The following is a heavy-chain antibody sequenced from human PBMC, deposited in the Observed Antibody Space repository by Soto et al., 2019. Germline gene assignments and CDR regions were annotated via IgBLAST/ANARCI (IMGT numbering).Heavy chain of an antibody. CDR1: VGSISSYY. J-gene: IGHJ4*02. CDR3: ARDPRGYCSGGSCYSSFDY. Sequence: SETLSLTSTVSVGSISSYYWSWIRQPPGKGLEWIGYIYYSGSTNYNPSLKSRVTISVDTSKNQFSLKLSSVTAADTAVYYCARDPRGYCSGGSCYSSFDYWGQGTLVTVSS. D-gene: IGHD2-15*01. CDR2: IYYSGST. V-gene: IGHV4-59*01.